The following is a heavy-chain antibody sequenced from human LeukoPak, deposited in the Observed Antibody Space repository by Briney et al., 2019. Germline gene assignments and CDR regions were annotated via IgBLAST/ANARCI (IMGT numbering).Heavy chain of an antibody. J-gene: IGHJ4*02. CDR3: VKGSEYSSSSGGKFDY. Sequence: SLRLSCAASGFTFDDYAMHWVRQAPGKGLEWVSGISWNSGNIGYADSVKGRFTISRDNAKNSLYLQMNSLRAEDTAFYYCVKGSEYSSSSGGKFDYWGQGTLVTVSS. CDR1: GFTFDDYA. V-gene: IGHV3-9*01. D-gene: IGHD6-6*01. CDR2: ISWNSGNI.